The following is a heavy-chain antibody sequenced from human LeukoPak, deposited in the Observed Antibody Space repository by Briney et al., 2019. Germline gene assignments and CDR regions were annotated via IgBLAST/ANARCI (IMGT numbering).Heavy chain of an antibody. V-gene: IGHV4-38-2*02. D-gene: IGHD3-22*01. CDR1: GYSISSGYY. J-gene: IGHJ4*02. CDR3: ARAEGYYDSSGYYGEPDFDY. Sequence: PSETLSLTCTVSGYSISSGYYWGWIRQPPGKGLEWIGSIYHSGSTYYNPSLKSRVTISVDTSKNQFSPKLSSVTAADTAVYYCARAEGYYDSSGYYGEPDFDYWGQGTLVTVSS. CDR2: IYHSGST.